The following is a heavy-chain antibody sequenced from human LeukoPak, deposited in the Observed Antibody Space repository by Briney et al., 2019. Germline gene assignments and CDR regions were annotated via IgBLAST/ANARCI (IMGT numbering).Heavy chain of an antibody. Sequence: ASVKVSCKASGYTFTAYFMHWVRQAPGQGLEWMGWINPNSGGTNYAQKFQGRVTMTRDTSISTAYMELSRLRSDDTAAYYCARELNYDSSGYYFDYWGQGTLVTVSS. CDR1: GYTFTAYF. CDR3: ARELNYDSSGYYFDY. J-gene: IGHJ4*02. CDR2: INPNSGGT. D-gene: IGHD3-22*01. V-gene: IGHV1-2*02.